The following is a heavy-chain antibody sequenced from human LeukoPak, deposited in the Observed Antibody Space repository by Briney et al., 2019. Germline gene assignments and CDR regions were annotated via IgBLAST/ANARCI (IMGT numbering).Heavy chain of an antibody. CDR1: GGSISSYY. D-gene: IGHD3-10*01. V-gene: IGHV4-59*01. J-gene: IGHJ4*02. CDR2: IYYSGST. CDR3: ARFGELLSPIDY. Sequence: SETLSLTCTVSGGSISSYYWSWIRQPPGKGLEWTGYIYYSGSTNYNPSLKSRVTISVDTSKNQFSLKLSSVTAADTAVYYCARFGELLSPIDYWGQGTLVTVSS.